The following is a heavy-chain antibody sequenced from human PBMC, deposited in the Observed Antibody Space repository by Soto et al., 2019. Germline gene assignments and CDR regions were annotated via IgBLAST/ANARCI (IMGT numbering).Heavy chain of an antibody. Sequence: QVQLQESGPGLVKPSQTLSLTCTVSGGSISSGGFYWSWIRQHPGKGLEWIGYIYYSGNTYYNPSLKSRVIISVDTSKNQFSLKLSSVTAADTAVYYCASDFEGGGNWFDPCDHGTLVTVSS. J-gene: IGHJ5*02. CDR2: IYYSGNT. V-gene: IGHV4-31*03. CDR1: GGSISSGGFY. D-gene: IGHD3-16*01. CDR3: ASDFEGGGNWFDP.